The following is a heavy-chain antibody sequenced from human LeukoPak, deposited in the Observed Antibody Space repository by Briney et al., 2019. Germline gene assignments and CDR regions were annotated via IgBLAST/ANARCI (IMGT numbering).Heavy chain of an antibody. CDR1: GFTFDDYG. D-gene: IGHD3-9*01. CDR3: ARGPWLFGMDV. J-gene: IGHJ6*02. V-gene: IGHV3-20*01. CDR2: INWNGGST. Sequence: GGSLRLSCAASGFTFDDYGMSWVRQAPGKGLEWVSGINWNGGSTGYADSVKGRFTISRDNAKNSLYLQMSSLRAEDTALYHCARGPWLFGMDVWGQGTTVTVSS.